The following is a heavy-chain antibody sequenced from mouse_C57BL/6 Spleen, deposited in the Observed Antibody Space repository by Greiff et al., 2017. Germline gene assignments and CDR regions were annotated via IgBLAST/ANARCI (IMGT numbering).Heavy chain of an antibody. Sequence: QVQLQQSGTELVKPGASVKLSCKASGYTFTSYWMHWVKQRPGQGLEWIGNINPSNGGTNYNAKFKSKATLTVDNSSSTAYLQLSRLTSEDSAVYKCTRGDGICSFAWFAYWGQGTLVTVSA. CDR2: INPSNGGT. D-gene: IGHD6-1*01. V-gene: IGHV1-53*01. CDR1: GYTFTSYW. J-gene: IGHJ3*01. CDR3: TRGDGICSFAWFAY.